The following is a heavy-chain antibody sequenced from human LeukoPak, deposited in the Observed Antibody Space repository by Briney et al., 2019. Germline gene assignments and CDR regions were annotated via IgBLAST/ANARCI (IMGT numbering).Heavy chain of an antibody. CDR2: ISGSGTNT. V-gene: IGHV3-23*01. J-gene: IGHJ3*02. Sequence: GGSLRLSCVASGFTFSSYAMSWVRQAPGKGLEWVSVISGSGTNTDYADSVKGRFTISRDNSKNTLYLQMNSLRAEDTAVYYCAKPRRDGYNWDAFDIWGQGTMVTVSS. CDR3: AKPRRDGYNWDAFDI. D-gene: IGHD5-24*01. CDR1: GFTFSSYA.